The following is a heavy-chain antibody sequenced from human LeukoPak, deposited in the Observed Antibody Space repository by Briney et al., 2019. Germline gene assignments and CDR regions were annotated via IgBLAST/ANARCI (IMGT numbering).Heavy chain of an antibody. V-gene: IGHV1-18*01. D-gene: IGHD1-26*01. CDR1: GYTFSSYG. J-gene: IGHJ4*02. CDR3: ARGSLVGATGPNFDY. CDR2: ISAYNGNT. Sequence: ASEKVSCKASGYTFSSYGISWVRQAPGQGLEWMGWISAYNGNTNYAQKLQGRVTMTTDTSTSTAYMELRSLRSDDTAVYYCARGSLVGATGPNFDYWGQGTLVTVSS.